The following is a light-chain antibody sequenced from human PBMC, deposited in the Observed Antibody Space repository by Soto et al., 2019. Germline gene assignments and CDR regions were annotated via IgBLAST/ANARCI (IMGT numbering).Light chain of an antibody. CDR1: QGINTF. V-gene: IGKV1-9*01. Sequence: IQLTQSPSSLSASVGDRVTIPCRASQGINTFLAWYQQKAGKAPKLLIYAASTLQSGVPSRFSGSGSGTDFTLTISSLQSEDFATYYCQQLNSYPITFGQGTRLEIK. CDR3: QQLNSYPIT. CDR2: AAS. J-gene: IGKJ5*01.